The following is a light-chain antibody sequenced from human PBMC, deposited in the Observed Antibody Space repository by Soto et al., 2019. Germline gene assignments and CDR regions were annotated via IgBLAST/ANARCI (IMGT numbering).Light chain of an antibody. Sequence: EIVLTQSPGTLSLSPGERATLSCRASQSVNSNLAWYQQKPGQAPRLLIYDASNRATGIPVRFSGRGSGTDFTLTISSLEPEDFAVYYCQQSRDWPLTFGGGTKVDIK. CDR3: QQSRDWPLT. CDR2: DAS. V-gene: IGKV3-11*01. J-gene: IGKJ4*01. CDR1: QSVNSN.